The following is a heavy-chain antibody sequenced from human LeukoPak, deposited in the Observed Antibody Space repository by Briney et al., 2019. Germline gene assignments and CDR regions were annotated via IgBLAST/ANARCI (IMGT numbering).Heavy chain of an antibody. J-gene: IGHJ4*02. CDR1: GFSFGTYG. CDR3: ATLYYYDSSGGH. D-gene: IGHD3-22*01. V-gene: IGHV5-51*01. Sequence: GGSLRLSCAASGFSFGTYGMSWVRQVPGKGLEWMGIIYPGDSDTRYSPSFQGQVTISADKSISTAYLQWSSLKASDTAMYYCATLYYYDSSGGHWGQGTLVTVSS. CDR2: IYPGDSDT.